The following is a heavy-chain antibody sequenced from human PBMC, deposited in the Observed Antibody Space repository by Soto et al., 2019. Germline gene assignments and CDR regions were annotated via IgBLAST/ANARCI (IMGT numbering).Heavy chain of an antibody. V-gene: IGHV1-3*01. J-gene: IGHJ5*02. D-gene: IGHD2-15*01. CDR1: GYTFTSYA. CDR3: ARASRSGGSCYKS. CDR2: INAGNGNT. Sequence: ASVKVSCKASGYTFTSYAMHWVRQAPGQRLEWMGWINAGNGNTKYSQKFQGRVTITRDTSASTAYMELSSLRSEDTAVYYCARASRSGGSCYKSWGQAILVKVPS.